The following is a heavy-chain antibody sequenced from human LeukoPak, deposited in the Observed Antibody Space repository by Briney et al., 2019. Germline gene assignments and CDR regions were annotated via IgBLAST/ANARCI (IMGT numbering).Heavy chain of an antibody. CDR3: ARATYYYDSSGYYLDY. D-gene: IGHD3-22*01. V-gene: IGHV1-69*05. CDR2: IIPIFGAA. J-gene: IGHJ4*02. Sequence: SVKVSCKASEGTFSTYTISWVRQAPGQGLEWMGRIIPIFGAANYAQKFQGRVTITTDDSTSTAYMELSSLRSEDTAVYYCARATYYYDSSGYYLDYWGQGPLVTVSS. CDR1: EGTFSTYT.